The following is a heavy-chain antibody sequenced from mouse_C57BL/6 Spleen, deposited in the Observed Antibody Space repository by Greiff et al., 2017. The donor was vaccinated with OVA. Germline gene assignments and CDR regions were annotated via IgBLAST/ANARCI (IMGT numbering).Heavy chain of an antibody. CDR3: ARGLIYDGYYDAMDY. Sequence: QVQLQQPGAELVKPGASVKLSCKASGYTFTSYWMQWVKQRPGQGLEWIGEIDPSDSYTNYNQKFKGKATLTVDTSSSTAYTQLSSLTSEDSAVYYCARGLIYDGYYDAMDYWGQGTSVTVSS. J-gene: IGHJ4*01. CDR1: GYTFTSYW. V-gene: IGHV1-50*01. D-gene: IGHD2-3*01. CDR2: IDPSDSYT.